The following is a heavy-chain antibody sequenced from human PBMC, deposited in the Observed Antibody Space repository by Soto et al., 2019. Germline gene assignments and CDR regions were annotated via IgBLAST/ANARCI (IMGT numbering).Heavy chain of an antibody. J-gene: IGHJ4*02. V-gene: IGHV4-30-4*01. Sequence: QVQLQESGPGLVKPSQTLSLTCTVSGGSISSGDYYWSWIRQPPGKGLEWIGYIYYSGSTYYNPSLKSRVTISVDTSKNQCSLKLSSVTAADTAVYYCARVDKWLLRGFDYWGQGTLVTVSS. CDR1: GGSISSGDYY. D-gene: IGHD3-22*01. CDR2: IYYSGST. CDR3: ARVDKWLLRGFDY.